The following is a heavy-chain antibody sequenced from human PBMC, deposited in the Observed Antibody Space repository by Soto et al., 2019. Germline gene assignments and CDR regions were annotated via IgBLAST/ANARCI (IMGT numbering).Heavy chain of an antibody. D-gene: IGHD1-26*01. Sequence: QVQLVESGGGVVQPGRSLRLSCAASGFTFRHYGIHWVRQAPGKGMEWLAVISYDGSNKHYADSVKGRFTVSRDNSKNTLYLQMTSLRAEDTAVYFCARYSGKYQGPIDYWGQGNLVTVSS. V-gene: IGHV3-30*03. CDR1: GFTFRHYG. CDR3: ARYSGKYQGPIDY. J-gene: IGHJ4*02. CDR2: ISYDGSNK.